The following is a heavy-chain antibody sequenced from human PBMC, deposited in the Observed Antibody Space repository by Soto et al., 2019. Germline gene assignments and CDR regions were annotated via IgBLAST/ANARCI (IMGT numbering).Heavy chain of an antibody. D-gene: IGHD3-22*01. Sequence: AASVKVSCKASGYTFTSYGISWVRQAPGQGLEWMGWISAYNGNTNYAQKLQGRVTMTTDTSTSTAYMELRSLRSDDTAVYYCARDHYDSSGYGEPEYFQHWGQGTLVTVSS. CDR3: ARDHYDSSGYGEPEYFQH. CDR1: GYTFTSYG. J-gene: IGHJ1*01. V-gene: IGHV1-18*01. CDR2: ISAYNGNT.